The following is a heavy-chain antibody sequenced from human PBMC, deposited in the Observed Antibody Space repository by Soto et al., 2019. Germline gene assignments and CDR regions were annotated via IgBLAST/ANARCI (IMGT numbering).Heavy chain of an antibody. CDR2: ISSSSSYI. CDR1: GFTFSSYS. V-gene: IGHV3-21*01. CDR3: ARDRWSGYKRYYFDY. Sequence: EVQLVESGGGLVKPGGSLRLSCAASGFTFSSYSMNWVRQAPGKGLEWVSSISSSSSYIYYADSVKGRFTISRDNAKNSLYLQMNSLRAEDTAVYYCARDRWSGYKRYYFDYRGQGTLVTVSS. J-gene: IGHJ4*02. D-gene: IGHD5-12*01.